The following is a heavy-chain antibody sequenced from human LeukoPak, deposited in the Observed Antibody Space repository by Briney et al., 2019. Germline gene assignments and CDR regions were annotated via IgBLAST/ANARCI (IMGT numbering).Heavy chain of an antibody. J-gene: IGHJ4*02. CDR1: GYTFTGYY. CDR2: INPNSGGT. D-gene: IGHD6-19*01. V-gene: IGHV1-2*02. CDR3: ARDLKIAVAGRGFDY. Sequence: ASVKVSCKASGYTFTGYYMHWVRQAPGQGLEWMGWINPNSGGTNYAQKFQGRVTMTRDTSISTAYMELSRLRSDDTAVYYCARDLKIAVAGRGFDYWGQGTLVTVSS.